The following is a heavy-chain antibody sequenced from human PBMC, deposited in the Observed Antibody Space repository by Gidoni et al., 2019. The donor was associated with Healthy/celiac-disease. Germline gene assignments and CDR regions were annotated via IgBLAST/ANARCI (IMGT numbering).Heavy chain of an antibody. D-gene: IGHD2-21*01. CDR3: ARDLIVLYEAFDI. CDR1: GFPGSSNS. J-gene: IGHJ3*02. V-gene: IGHV3-53*02. CDR2: IYSGGST. Sequence: EVQLVETGGGLIQPGGSLRLSCAASGFPGSSNSMSWVRQAPGKGLEWVSVIYSGGSTYYADSVKCRFTISRDNSKNTLYLQMNSLRAEDTAVYYCARDLIVLYEAFDIWGQGTMVTVSS.